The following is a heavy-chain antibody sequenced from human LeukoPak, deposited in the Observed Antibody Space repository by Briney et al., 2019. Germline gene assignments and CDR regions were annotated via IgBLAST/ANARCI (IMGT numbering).Heavy chain of an antibody. CDR3: ARALQRADAFDF. J-gene: IGHJ4*02. CDR1: GFTFSSYS. CDR2: MYYSGST. V-gene: IGHV4-39*07. Sequence: GSLRLSCAASGFTFSSYSMNWVRQAPGKGLEWIGSMYYSGSTYYNPSLKTRVTISVDTSNNQFSLKLSSVTAADTAVYYCARALQRADAFDFWGQGTLVTVSS.